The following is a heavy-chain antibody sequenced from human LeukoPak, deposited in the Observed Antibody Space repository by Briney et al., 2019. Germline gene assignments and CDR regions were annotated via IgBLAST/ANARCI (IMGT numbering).Heavy chain of an antibody. Sequence: GASVKVSCKASGYTFASFGITWVRQAPGQGLEWMGWINTHNGDTNYAQKLQGRVTMTTDTSTSTAYMELRSLRSDGTAVYYCARDGYRLSGHFFYMDVWGKGTTVTVSS. J-gene: IGHJ6*03. V-gene: IGHV1-18*01. D-gene: IGHD2-2*03. CDR3: ARDGYRLSGHFFYMDV. CDR1: GYTFASFG. CDR2: INTHNGDT.